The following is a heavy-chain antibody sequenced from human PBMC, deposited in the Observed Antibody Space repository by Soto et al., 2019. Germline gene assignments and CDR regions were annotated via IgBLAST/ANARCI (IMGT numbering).Heavy chain of an antibody. CDR1: GGSISNSSYY. D-gene: IGHD5-18*01. CDR3: ARNFVDTAMVPGF. J-gene: IGHJ4*02. V-gene: IGHV4-39*01. CDR2: IYYSGST. Sequence: SETLSLTCAVSGGSISNSSYYWGWIRQPPGKGLEWIGSIYYSGSTYYNPSLKSRVTISVDTSKNQFSLKLSSVTAADTAVYYCARNFVDTAMVPGFWGQGTLVTVSS.